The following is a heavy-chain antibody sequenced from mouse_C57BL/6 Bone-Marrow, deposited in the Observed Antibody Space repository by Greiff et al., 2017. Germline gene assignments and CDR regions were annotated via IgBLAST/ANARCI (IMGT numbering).Heavy chain of an antibody. V-gene: IGHV1-4*01. CDR1: GYTFTSYT. J-gene: IGHJ1*03. CDR3: ARGGGSRRYFDV. CDR2: INPSSGYT. D-gene: IGHD1-1*01. Sequence: VQLQQSGAELARPGASVKMSCKASGYTFTSYTMHWVKQRPGQGLEWIGYINPSSGYTKYNQKFKDKATLTADKSSSTAYMQLSSLASEDSAVYYCARGGGSRRYFDVWGTGTTVTVSS.